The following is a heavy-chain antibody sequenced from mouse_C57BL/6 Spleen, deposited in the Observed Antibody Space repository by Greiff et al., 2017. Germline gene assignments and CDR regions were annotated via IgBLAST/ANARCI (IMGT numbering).Heavy chain of an antibody. V-gene: IGHV5-4*03. CDR1: GFTFSSYA. Sequence: DVMLVESGGGLVKPGGSLKLSCAASGFTFSSYAMSWVRQTPEKRLEWVATISDGGSYTYYPDNVKGRFTISRDNAKNNLYLQMSHLKSEDTAMYYCARVVYDGYFYYYAMDYWGQGTSVTVSS. J-gene: IGHJ4*01. D-gene: IGHD2-3*01. CDR2: ISDGGSYT. CDR3: ARVVYDGYFYYYAMDY.